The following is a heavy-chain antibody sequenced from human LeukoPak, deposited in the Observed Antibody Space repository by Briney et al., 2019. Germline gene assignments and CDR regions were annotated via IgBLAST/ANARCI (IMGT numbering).Heavy chain of an antibody. CDR1: GFTFSSYS. CDR2: ISSSSSYI. CDR3: AEQQLVLFDY. V-gene: IGHV3-21*01. D-gene: IGHD6-13*01. J-gene: IGHJ4*02. Sequence: GGSLRLSCAASGFTFSSYSMNWVRQAPGKGLEWVSFISSSSSYIYYADSVKGRFTISRDNAKNSLYLQMNSLRAEDTAVYYCAEQQLVLFDYWGQGTLVTVSS.